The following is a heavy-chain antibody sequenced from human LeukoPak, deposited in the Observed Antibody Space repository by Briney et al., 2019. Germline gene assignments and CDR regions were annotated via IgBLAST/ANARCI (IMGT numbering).Heavy chain of an antibody. V-gene: IGHV3-30-3*01. D-gene: IGHD2-21*02. CDR2: ISYDGSNK. Sequence: PGGSLRLSCAASGFTFSSYAMHWVRQAPGKGLEWVAVISYDGSNKYCADSVKGRFTISRDNSKNTLYLQMNSLRAEDTAVYYCARPPFSMVVTAISVYFDYWGQGTLVTVSS. CDR3: ARPPFSMVVTAISVYFDY. CDR1: GFTFSSYA. J-gene: IGHJ4*02.